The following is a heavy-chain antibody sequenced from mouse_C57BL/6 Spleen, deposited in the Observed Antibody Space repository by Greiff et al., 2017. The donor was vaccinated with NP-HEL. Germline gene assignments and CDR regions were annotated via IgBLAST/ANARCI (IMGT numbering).Heavy chain of an antibody. D-gene: IGHD1-1*01. V-gene: IGHV5-17*01. J-gene: IGHJ3*01. CDR2: ISSGSSTI. CDR1: GFTFSDYG. CDR3: ARGGYGRNWFAY. Sequence: EVKVEESGGGLVKPGGSLKLSCAASGFTFSDYGMHWVRQAPEKGLEWVAYISSGSSTIYYADTVKGRFTISRDNAKNTLFLQMTSLRSEDTAMYYCARGGYGRNWFAYWGQGTLVTVSA.